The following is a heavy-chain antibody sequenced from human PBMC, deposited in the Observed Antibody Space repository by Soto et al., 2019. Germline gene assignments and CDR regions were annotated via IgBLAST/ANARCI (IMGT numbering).Heavy chain of an antibody. CDR1: GFTFSNAW. D-gene: IGHD4-17*01. V-gene: IGHV3-15*07. CDR2: IKSKTDGGTT. CDR3: TKYTVTVYYYYYYGMDV. Sequence: GGSLRLSCAASGFTFSNAWMNWVRQAPGKGLEWVGRIKSKTDGGTTDYAAPVKGRFTISRDDSKNTLYLQMNSLKTEDTAVYYCTKYTVTVYYYYYYGMDVWGQGTTVTVSS. J-gene: IGHJ6*02.